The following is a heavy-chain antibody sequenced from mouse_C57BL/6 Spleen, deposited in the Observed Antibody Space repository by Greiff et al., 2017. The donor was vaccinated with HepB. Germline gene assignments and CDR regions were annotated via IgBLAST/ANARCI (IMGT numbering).Heavy chain of an antibody. CDR1: GYAFSSSW. CDR3: ARGGYDVGFAY. J-gene: IGHJ3*01. V-gene: IGHV1-82*01. D-gene: IGHD2-12*01. CDR2: IYPGDGDT. Sequence: QVQLQQSGPELVKPGASVKISCKASGYAFSSSWMNWVKQRPGKGLEWIGRIYPGDGDTNYNGKFKGKATLTADKSSSTAYMRLSSLTSEDSAVYFCARGGYDVGFAYWGQGTLVTVSA.